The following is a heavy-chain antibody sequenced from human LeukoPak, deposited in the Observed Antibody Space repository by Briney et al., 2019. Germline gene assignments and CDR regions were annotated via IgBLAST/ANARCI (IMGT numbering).Heavy chain of an antibody. Sequence: GGSLRLSCAGSGFTFSSDSMNWVRQAPGKGLEWVSSISSSSSYIYYADSVKGRFTISRDNAKNSLYLQMNSLRAEDTAAYYCARAGLVPAYGMDVWGQGTTVTVSS. CDR1: GFTFSSDS. V-gene: IGHV3-21*01. CDR3: ARAGLVPAYGMDV. D-gene: IGHD2-2*01. CDR2: ISSSSSYI. J-gene: IGHJ6*02.